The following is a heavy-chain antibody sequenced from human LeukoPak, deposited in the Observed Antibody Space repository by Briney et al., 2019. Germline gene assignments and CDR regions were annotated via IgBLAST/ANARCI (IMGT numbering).Heavy chain of an antibody. J-gene: IGHJ5*02. CDR1: GYTFTSYD. D-gene: IGHD1-7*01. V-gene: IGHV1-8*03. CDR2: MNPNSGNT. Sequence: ASVKVSCKASGYTFTSYDINWVRQATGQGLERMGWMNPNSGNTGYAQKFQGRVTITRNTSISTAYMELSSLRSEDTAVYYCARARIPRRITGTTYWFDPWGQGTLVTVSS. CDR3: ARARIPRRITGTTYWFDP.